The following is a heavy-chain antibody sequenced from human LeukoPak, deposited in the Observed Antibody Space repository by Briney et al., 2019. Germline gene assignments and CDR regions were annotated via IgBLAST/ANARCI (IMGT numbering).Heavy chain of an antibody. CDR3: ARAGETSRNDAFDI. V-gene: IGHV4-30-2*01. D-gene: IGHD2-21*01. CDR2: IYQSGST. J-gene: IGHJ3*02. CDR1: GGSISSSSYY. Sequence: KPSETLSLTCTVSGGSISSSSYYWGWIRQPPGKGLEWIGYIYQSGSTYYNPSLKSRVTISVDRSKNQFSLKLDSVTAADTAVYFCARAGETSRNDAFDIWGQGTMVTVSS.